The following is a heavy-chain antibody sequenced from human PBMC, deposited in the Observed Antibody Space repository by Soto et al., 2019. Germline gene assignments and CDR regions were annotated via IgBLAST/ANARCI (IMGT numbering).Heavy chain of an antibody. CDR1: GFTFSDYY. Sequence: QVQLVESGGGLVKPGVSLRLSCAASGFTFSDYYMSWIRQAPGKGLEWVSYISSSGSTIYYADSVKGRFTISRDNAKNSLYLQMNSLRAEDTAVYYCASESRDQRGYSYGPGYWGQGTLVTVSS. D-gene: IGHD5-18*01. J-gene: IGHJ4*02. V-gene: IGHV3-11*01. CDR3: ASESRDQRGYSYGPGY. CDR2: ISSSGSTI.